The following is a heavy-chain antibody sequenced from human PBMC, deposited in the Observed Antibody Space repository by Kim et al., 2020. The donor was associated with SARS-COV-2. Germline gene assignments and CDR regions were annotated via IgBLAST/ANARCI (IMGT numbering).Heavy chain of an antibody. CDR1: GFTVSSNS. J-gene: IGHJ6*02. Sequence: GGSLRLSCAAAGFTVSSNSMSWVRQPPGKGLEWVSVIHSDGSTYYADSVKGRFTISRDNSKNTLYVQMNSLRAEDTAVYYCARDRGVTVLTAGMDVWGQGTTVTVSS. D-gene: IGHD2-21*02. CDR3: ARDRGVTVLTAGMDV. CDR2: IHSDGST. V-gene: IGHV3-53*01.